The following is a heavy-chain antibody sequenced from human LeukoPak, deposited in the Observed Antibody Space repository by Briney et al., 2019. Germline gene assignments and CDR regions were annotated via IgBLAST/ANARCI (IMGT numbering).Heavy chain of an antibody. CDR3: AGDKTTGGWYEFDY. V-gene: IGHV3-53*01. D-gene: IGHD6-19*01. Sequence: GGSLRLSCAGSGFTFRNYEMSWVRQGPGKGLECVSVISNDGDTYYADSVKGRFTISRDTSKNTVSLQMNSLRAEDTAVYYCAGDKTTGGWYEFDYWGQGTLVTVSS. CDR1: GFTFRNYE. J-gene: IGHJ4*02. CDR2: ISNDGDT.